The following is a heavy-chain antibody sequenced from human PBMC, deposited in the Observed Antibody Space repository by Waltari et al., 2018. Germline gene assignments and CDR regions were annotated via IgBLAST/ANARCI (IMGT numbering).Heavy chain of an antibody. D-gene: IGHD1-1*01. Sequence: EVHLVASGGNLVKPGGSLRLSCSASGFNFRNGWMDWVRQAPGKGLEWVGRIKSKTEGGTTDYAAVVKGRFTISRDDSRNTAYLQMNSLRAEDTAFYFCTTDRGVATLPMFDYWGRGTLVTVSS. CDR3: TTDRGVATLPMFDY. CDR2: IKSKTEGGTT. CDR1: GFNFRNGW. V-gene: IGHV3-15*01. J-gene: IGHJ4*02.